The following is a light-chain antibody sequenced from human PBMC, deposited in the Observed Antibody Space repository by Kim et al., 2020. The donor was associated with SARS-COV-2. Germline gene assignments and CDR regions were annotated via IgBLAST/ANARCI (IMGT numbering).Light chain of an antibody. Sequence: SSELTQDPAVSVALGQTVRITCQGDRLRSYYASWYQQKPGQAPVLVIYGKNNRPSGIPDRFSGSSSGNTASLTITGAQAEDEADYYCNSRDSSGNHYVLG. CDR3: NSRDSSGNHYV. J-gene: IGLJ1*01. V-gene: IGLV3-19*01. CDR2: GKN. CDR1: RLRSYY.